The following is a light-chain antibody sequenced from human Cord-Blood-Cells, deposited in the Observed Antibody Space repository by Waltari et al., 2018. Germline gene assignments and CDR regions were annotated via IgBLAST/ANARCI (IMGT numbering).Light chain of an antibody. J-gene: IGLJ1*01. CDR3: CSYAGSSTSYV. V-gene: IGLV2-23*01. CDR2: AGS. CDR1: SSDVGSYNL. Sequence: QSALTQPASVSGSPGQSITISCTGTSSDVGSYNLVSWYQQHPGKAPKLMIYAGSKRASGVSNRFSGSKSGNTASLTISGLQAEDEADYYCCSYAGSSTSYVFGTRTKVTVL.